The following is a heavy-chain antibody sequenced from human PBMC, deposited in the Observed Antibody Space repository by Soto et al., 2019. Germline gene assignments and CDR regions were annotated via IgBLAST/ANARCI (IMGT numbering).Heavy chain of an antibody. CDR3: AREVGSTPLLGAYYYYYGMDV. Sequence: GASVKVSCKASGYTFTSYDINWVRQATGQGLEWMGWMNPNSGNTGYAQKFQGRVTMTRNTSISTAYMELSSLRSEDTAVYYCAREVGSTPLLGAYYYYYGMDVWGQGTTVTVSS. J-gene: IGHJ6*02. CDR2: MNPNSGNT. CDR1: GYTFTSYD. D-gene: IGHD2-15*01. V-gene: IGHV1-8*01.